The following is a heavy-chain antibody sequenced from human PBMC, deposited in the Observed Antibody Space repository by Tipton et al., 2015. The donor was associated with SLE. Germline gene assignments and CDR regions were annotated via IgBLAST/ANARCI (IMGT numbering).Heavy chain of an antibody. Sequence: QLVQSGAEVKKPGASVKVSCKAYGYTFTTYGISWVRQAPGQGLEWMGWISVYNGNTKYAQKLQGRVTMTTDTSTSTAYMELRSLRSDDTAVYYCVLSSVAATQAYWGQGTLVTVSS. CDR1: GYTFTTYG. D-gene: IGHD6-13*01. CDR2: ISVYNGNT. J-gene: IGHJ4*02. V-gene: IGHV1-18*01. CDR3: VLSSVAATQAY.